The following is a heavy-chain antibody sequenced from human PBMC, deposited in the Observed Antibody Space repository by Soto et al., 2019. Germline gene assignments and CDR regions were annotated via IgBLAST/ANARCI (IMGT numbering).Heavy chain of an antibody. D-gene: IGHD5-12*01. CDR1: GFTFSNYG. J-gene: IGHJ5*01. CDR3: AKNPRRGQADYFFAS. V-gene: IGHV3-30*18. CDR2: ISFDGGDK. Sequence: QVQLVESGGGVVQPGRSLRLSCAASGFTFSNYGMHWVRRDPGKGLEWVAVISFDGGDKKSADSVKGRFTISRDNSKNPLYQQMNNMRAEPTVVYSGAKNPRRGQADYFFASWARGTLVT.